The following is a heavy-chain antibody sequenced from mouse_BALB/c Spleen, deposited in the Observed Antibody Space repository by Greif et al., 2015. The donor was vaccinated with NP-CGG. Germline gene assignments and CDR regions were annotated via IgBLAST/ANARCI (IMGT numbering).Heavy chain of an antibody. CDR2: ISSGSSTI. Sequence: EVKVVESGGGLVQPGGSRKLSCAASGFTFSSFGMHWVRQAPEKGLEWVAYISSGSSTIYYADTVKGRFTISRDNPKNTLFLQMTSLRSEDTAMYYCARLRYGNYDYAMDYWGQGTSVTVSS. V-gene: IGHV5-17*02. CDR3: ARLRYGNYDYAMDY. J-gene: IGHJ4*01. CDR1: GFTFSSFG. D-gene: IGHD2-10*02.